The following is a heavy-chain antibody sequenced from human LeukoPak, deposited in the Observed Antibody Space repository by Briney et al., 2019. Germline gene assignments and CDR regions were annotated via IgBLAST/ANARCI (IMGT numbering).Heavy chain of an antibody. CDR3: ARGYGLLSWVYNWFDP. J-gene: IGHJ5*02. CDR2: INPNSGGT. V-gene: IGHV1-2*02. Sequence: ASVKVSCKASGYTFTGYSMQWVRQAPGQGLEWMGWINPNSGGTNYAQKFQGRVTMTRDTSISTAYMELSSLRSEDTAVYYCARGYGLLSWVYNWFDPWGQGTLVTVSS. D-gene: IGHD2-2*01. CDR1: GYTFTGYS.